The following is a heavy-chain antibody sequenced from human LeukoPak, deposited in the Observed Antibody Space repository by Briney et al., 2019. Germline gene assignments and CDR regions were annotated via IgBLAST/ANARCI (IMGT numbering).Heavy chain of an antibody. V-gene: IGHV5-51*01. Sequence: GESLKTSCKGSGYSFTSYWIGWVRQMPGKGLEWMGIIYPGDSDTRYSPSFQGQVTISADKSISTAYLQWSSLKASDTAMYYCARHTYSGSYYRWFDPWGQGTLVTVSS. CDR1: GYSFTSYW. J-gene: IGHJ5*02. D-gene: IGHD1-26*01. CDR3: ARHTYSGSYYRWFDP. CDR2: IYPGDSDT.